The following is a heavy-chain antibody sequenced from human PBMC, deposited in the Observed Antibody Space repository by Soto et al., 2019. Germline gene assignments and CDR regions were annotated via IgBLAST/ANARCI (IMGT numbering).Heavy chain of an antibody. CDR2: IWYDGSEE. Sequence: QVQLVESGGGVVQPGRSLRLSCAASGFTFSNYGMHWVRQAPGKGLEWVAVIWYDGSEEYYTDSVKGRFTISRDNSKNALFLQMNSLRAEDTAVYYCARDWRLPYDYWGQGTLVTVSS. CDR1: GFTFSNYG. CDR3: ARDWRLPYDY. V-gene: IGHV3-33*01. J-gene: IGHJ4*02.